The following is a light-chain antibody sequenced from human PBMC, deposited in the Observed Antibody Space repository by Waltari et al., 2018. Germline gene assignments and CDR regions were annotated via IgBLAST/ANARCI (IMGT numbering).Light chain of an antibody. V-gene: IGLV2-14*03. CDR2: DVS. CDR3: SSYISSSTLEL. Sequence: QSALTQPASVSGSPGQSITISCTGTSSDVGAYNYVSCYQQHPAKAPKLIIFDVSNRPSGVSNRFSGSKSGNTASLTISGLQAEDEADYYCSSYISSSTLELFGGGTSLTVL. J-gene: IGLJ2*01. CDR1: SSDVGAYNY.